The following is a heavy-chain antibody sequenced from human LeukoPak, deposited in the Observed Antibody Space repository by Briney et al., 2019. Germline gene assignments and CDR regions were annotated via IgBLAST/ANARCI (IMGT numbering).Heavy chain of an antibody. Sequence: GSLRLSCAASGFTVSSNYMSWVRQAPGKGLEWVSVIYSGGSTYYADSVKGRFTISRHNSKNTLYLQMNSLRAEDTAVYYCAREYCGGDCYLDYWGQGTLVTVSS. CDR3: AREYCGGDCYLDY. CDR1: GFTVSSNY. V-gene: IGHV3-53*04. D-gene: IGHD2-21*02. CDR2: IYSGGST. J-gene: IGHJ4*02.